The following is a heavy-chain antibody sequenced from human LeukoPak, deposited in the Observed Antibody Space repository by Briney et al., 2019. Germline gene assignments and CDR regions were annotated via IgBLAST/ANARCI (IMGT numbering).Heavy chain of an antibody. V-gene: IGHV3-21*01. J-gene: IGHJ4*02. D-gene: IGHD6-13*01. CDR1: GFTFSSYG. Sequence: GGSLRLSCAASGFTFSSYGMSWVRQAPGKGLEWVSSISGSSSYIYYADSVKGRFTISRDNAKNSLYLQMNSLRAEDTAVYYCARDLSGSSSWYLYYFDYWGQGTLVTVSS. CDR2: ISGSSSYI. CDR3: ARDLSGSSSWYLYYFDY.